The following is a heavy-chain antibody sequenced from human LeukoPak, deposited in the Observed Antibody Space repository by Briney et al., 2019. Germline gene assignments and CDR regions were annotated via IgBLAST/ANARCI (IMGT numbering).Heavy chain of an antibody. J-gene: IGHJ4*02. CDR1: GFTFSSYE. CDR3: AAVIRWLGNDY. D-gene: IGHD5-24*01. Sequence: PGGPLRLPCAASGFTFSSYEMNWVRQAPGKGLEWVSYISSSGSTIYYADSVKGRFTISRDNAKNSLYLRMNSLRAEDTAVYYCAAVIRWLGNDYWGQGTLVTVSS. CDR2: ISSSGSTI. V-gene: IGHV3-48*03.